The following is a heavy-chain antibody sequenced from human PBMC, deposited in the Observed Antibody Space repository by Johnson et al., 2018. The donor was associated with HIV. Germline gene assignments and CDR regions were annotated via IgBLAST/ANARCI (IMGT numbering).Heavy chain of an antibody. J-gene: IGHJ3*02. Sequence: VQLVESGGGLIQPGGSLRLSCAASGFTVSSNYMSWVRQAPGKGLEWVSVISGSGYRTYYADSVKGRFPISRDNSKNTLYLQMNSLRAEDTAVYYCAKDRIMVRGVIGAFDIWGQGTMVTVSS. V-gene: IGHV3-66*03. D-gene: IGHD3-10*01. CDR2: ISGSGYRT. CDR1: GFTVSSNY. CDR3: AKDRIMVRGVIGAFDI.